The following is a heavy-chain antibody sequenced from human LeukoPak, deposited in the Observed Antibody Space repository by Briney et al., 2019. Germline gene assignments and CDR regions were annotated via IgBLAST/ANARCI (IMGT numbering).Heavy chain of an antibody. CDR1: GFTFSSYA. V-gene: IGHV3-23*01. J-gene: IGHJ4*02. D-gene: IGHD1-26*01. CDR2: ISGSGGST. CDR3: ARKGLGGELGGFDY. Sequence: GGSLRLSCAASGFTFSSYAMSWVRQAPGKGLEWVSAISGSGGSTYYADSVKGRFTISRDNAKNSLYLQMNSLRAEDTASYHCARKGLGGELGGFDYWGQGTLVTVSS.